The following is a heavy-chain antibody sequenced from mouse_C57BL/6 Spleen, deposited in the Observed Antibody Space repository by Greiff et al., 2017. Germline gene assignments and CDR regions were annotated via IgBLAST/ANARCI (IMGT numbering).Heavy chain of an antibody. CDR1: GFSLSTFGMG. D-gene: IGHD2-5*01. CDR2: IWWDDDK. V-gene: IGHV8-8*01. CDR3: ARIPSLYYSNYALDYFDY. Sequence: QVTLKVCGPGILQPSQTLSLTCSFSGFSLSTFGMGVGWIRQPSGKGLEWLAHIWWDDDKYYNPALKSRLTISQDTSKNQVFLKIANVDTADTATYYCARIPSLYYSNYALDYFDYWGQGTTLTVSS. J-gene: IGHJ2*01.